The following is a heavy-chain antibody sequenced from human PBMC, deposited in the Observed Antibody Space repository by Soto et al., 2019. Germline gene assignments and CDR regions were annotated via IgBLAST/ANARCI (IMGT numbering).Heavy chain of an antibody. J-gene: IGHJ4*02. CDR2: IYWDDDK. CDR3: ARSRGPGNWEIAFDY. D-gene: IGHD7-27*01. V-gene: IGHV2-5*02. CDR1: GFSLSSNGES. Sequence: QITLKESGPTLVKSTQTLTLPCTFSGFSLSSNGESVAWIRQPPGKALEWLALIYWDDDKRYSPSLKSSHTFTKDTTKNQVVLTRTNIDPADTATYYSARSRGPGNWEIAFDYGGQGTLVTVSS.